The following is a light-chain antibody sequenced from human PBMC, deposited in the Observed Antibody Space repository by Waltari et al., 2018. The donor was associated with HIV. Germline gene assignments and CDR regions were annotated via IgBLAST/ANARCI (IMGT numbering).Light chain of an antibody. Sequence: DIQMTQSPSSLSASVGDRVTITCRASENIRDYVNWYQQRPGKAPKLLMYSASSLLRGVPSRFSGSGSATDFTLTITNLQPEDFATYSCQQNYNMPPTFGQGTRLEV. V-gene: IGKV1-39*01. J-gene: IGKJ1*01. CDR1: ENIRDY. CDR3: QQNYNMPPT. CDR2: SAS.